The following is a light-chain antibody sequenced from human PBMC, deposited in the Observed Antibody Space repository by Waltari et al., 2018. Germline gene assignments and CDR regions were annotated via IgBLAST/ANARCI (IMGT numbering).Light chain of an antibody. J-gene: IGLJ2*01. Sequence: QSVLTQPPSVSAAPGQKVTLSCSGGRSNIGSTSVSWSQHLPGTAPKLLIYDNNERPSGIPDRFSGSKSGTSATLGITGLQTGDEADYYCGAWDTSLTAVVFGGGTKLTVL. CDR3: GAWDTSLTAVV. V-gene: IGLV1-51*01. CDR2: DNN. CDR1: RSNIGSTS.